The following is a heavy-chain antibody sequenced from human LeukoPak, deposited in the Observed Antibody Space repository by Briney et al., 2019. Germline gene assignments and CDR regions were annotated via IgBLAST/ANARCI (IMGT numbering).Heavy chain of an antibody. J-gene: IGHJ4*02. CDR3: TRKGPEHLPTYLHH. CDR1: GGSISSGYYF. CDR2: IWPSGTY. Sequence: PSETLSLTCSVSGGSISSGYYFWSCLRQAPGQGLEWIRNIWPSGTYNYNPSLSGPVAISLAKTRNSFTLMATAVTAAAAAYYSCTRKGPEHLPTYLHHWGRARQLTVPS. D-gene: IGHD2-21*01. V-gene: IGHV4-61*03.